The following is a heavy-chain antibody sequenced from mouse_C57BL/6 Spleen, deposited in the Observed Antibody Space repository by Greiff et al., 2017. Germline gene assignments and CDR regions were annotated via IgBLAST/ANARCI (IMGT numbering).Heavy chain of an antibody. CDR1: GFSFNTYA. D-gene: IGHD2-2*01. J-gene: IGHJ2*01. Sequence: EVMLVESGGGLVQPKGSLKLSCAASGFSFNTYAMNWVRQAPGKGLEWVARIRSKSNNYATYYADSVKDRFTISRDDSESMLYLQMNNLKTEDTAMYYCVRQKGSTMVTTVFDYWGQGTTLTVSS. CDR2: IRSKSNNYAT. CDR3: VRQKGSTMVTTVFDY. V-gene: IGHV10-1*01.